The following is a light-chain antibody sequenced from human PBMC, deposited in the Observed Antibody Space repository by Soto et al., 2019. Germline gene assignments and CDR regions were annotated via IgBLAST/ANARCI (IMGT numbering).Light chain of an antibody. CDR1: QGISTY. CDR2: AAS. J-gene: IGKJ3*01. CDR3: QQRGTWPLT. V-gene: IGKV3-11*01. Sequence: EIVLTQSPATLSLSPGERATLSCRASQGISTYLAWYQQKPGQAPRLLIYAASNTATGIPARFSGSGSGTDFTLTISSLEPEDFAVYYCQQRGTWPLTFGPGTKVDIK.